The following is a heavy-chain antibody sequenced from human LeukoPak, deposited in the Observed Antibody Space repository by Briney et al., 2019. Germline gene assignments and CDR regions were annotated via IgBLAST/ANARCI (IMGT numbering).Heavy chain of an antibody. CDR3: ARLQSGLGYFDS. CDR2: IYYSGST. J-gene: IGHJ4*02. CDR1: GGSISSYY. Sequence: PSETLSLTCTVSGGSISSYYWSWIRQPPGGELEWIGYIYYSGSTNYNPSLKRRVTISLDTSKSQFSLKLRSVTAADTAVYYCARLQSGLGYFDSWGQGILVTVSS. V-gene: IGHV4-59*12.